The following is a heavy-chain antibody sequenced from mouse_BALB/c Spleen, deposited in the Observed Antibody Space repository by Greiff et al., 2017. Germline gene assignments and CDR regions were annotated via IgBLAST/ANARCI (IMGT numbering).Heavy chain of an antibody. CDR3: ARCGDGHWYFDV. CDR1: GFNIKDTY. J-gene: IGHJ1*01. V-gene: IGHV14-3*02. CDR2: IDPANGNT. Sequence: VQLQQSGAELVKPGASVKLSCTASGFNIKDTYMHWVKQRPEQGLEWIGRIDPANGNTKYDPKFQGKATITADTSSNTAYLQLSSLTSEDTAVYYCARCGDGHWYFDVWGAGTTGTVSS. D-gene: IGHD2-3*01.